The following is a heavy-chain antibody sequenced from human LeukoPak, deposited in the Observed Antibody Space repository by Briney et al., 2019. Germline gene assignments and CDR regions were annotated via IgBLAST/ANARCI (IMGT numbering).Heavy chain of an antibody. CDR3: ATDRNSGKYYDY. Sequence: GGSLRLSCVVSGLRFRNYGMHWVRQAPGKGLEWVAVIYYDGSNQYYADSVKGRFTVSRDNAKNTLYLQMDSLRAEDTAVYYCATDRNSGKYYDYWGQGTLVTVSS. CDR1: GLRFRNYG. CDR2: IYYDGSNQ. D-gene: IGHD1-26*01. J-gene: IGHJ4*02. V-gene: IGHV3-33*01.